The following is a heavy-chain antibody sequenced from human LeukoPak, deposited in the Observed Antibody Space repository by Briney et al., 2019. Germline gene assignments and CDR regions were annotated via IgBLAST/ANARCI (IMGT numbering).Heavy chain of an antibody. Sequence: PGGSLRLSCAASGFTFSNYAMSWVRQAPGKGLEWVSGISESGGNTFYADSVKGRFTISRDNSKNTLYLQMNSLKTEDTAVYYCTRDQTPYYWGQGTLVTVSS. CDR1: GFTFSNYA. J-gene: IGHJ4*02. V-gene: IGHV3-23*01. CDR3: TRDQTPYY. CDR2: ISESGGNT.